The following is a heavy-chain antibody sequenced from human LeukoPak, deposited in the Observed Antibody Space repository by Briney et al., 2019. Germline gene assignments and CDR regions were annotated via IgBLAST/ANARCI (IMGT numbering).Heavy chain of an antibody. V-gene: IGHV5-51*01. CDR1: GYTFSSYW. CDR2: IYPRDSDT. J-gene: IGHJ4*02. CDR3: ARRDYGGKHFDY. Sequence: GESLKISCKGSGYTFSSYWIAWVRQMPGKGLEWMGIIYPRDSDTRYSPSFQGQVTISADKSISTAYLQWSSLKASDTVMYYCARRDYGGKHFDYWGQGTLVTVSS. D-gene: IGHD4-23*01.